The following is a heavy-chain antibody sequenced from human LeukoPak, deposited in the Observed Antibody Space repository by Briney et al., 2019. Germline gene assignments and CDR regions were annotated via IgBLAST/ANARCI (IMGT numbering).Heavy chain of an antibody. CDR1: GGSFSGYY. CDR3: ARGPPLGAFDI. V-gene: IGHV4-34*01. J-gene: IGHJ3*02. Sequence: SETLSLTCGVYGGSFSGYYWSLIRQPPGKGLEWIGEINHSGFTNYNPSLESRVTISLDTSKNQFSLKLTSVTAADTAVYFCARGPPLGAFDIWGQGTMVTVSS. CDR2: INHSGFT.